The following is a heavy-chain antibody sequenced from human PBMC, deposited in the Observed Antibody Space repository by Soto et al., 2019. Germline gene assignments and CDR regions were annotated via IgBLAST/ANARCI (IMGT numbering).Heavy chain of an antibody. V-gene: IGHV3-33*01. CDR2: IWYDGSNK. J-gene: IGHJ4*02. CDR3: ARDPYGDYEGVFDY. Sequence: GGSLRLSCAASGFTFSSYGMHWVRQAPGKGLEWVAVIWYDGSNKYYADSVKGRFTISRDNSKNTLYLQMNSLRAEDTAVYYCARDPYGDYEGVFDYWGQGTLVTVSS. D-gene: IGHD4-17*01. CDR1: GFTFSSYG.